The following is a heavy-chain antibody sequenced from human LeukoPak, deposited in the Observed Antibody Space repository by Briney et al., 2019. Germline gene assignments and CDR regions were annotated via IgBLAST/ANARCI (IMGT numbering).Heavy chain of an antibody. Sequence: GGSLRLSCAASGFTFSSYAMHWVRQAPGKGLEWVAVISYDGSNKYYADSVKGRFTISRDNSKNTLYLQMNSLRAEDTAVYYCARQTPNSSSWCFDYWGQGTLVTVSS. CDR2: ISYDGSNK. CDR1: GFTFSSYA. V-gene: IGHV3-30*04. J-gene: IGHJ4*02. D-gene: IGHD6-13*01. CDR3: ARQTPNSSSWCFDY.